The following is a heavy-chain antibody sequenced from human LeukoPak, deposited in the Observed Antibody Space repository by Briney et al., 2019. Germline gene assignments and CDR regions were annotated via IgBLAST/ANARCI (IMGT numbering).Heavy chain of an antibody. CDR3: ARGNPTNYGDYLYYFDY. CDR2: INPSGGST. CDR1: GYTFTSYY. V-gene: IGHV1-46*01. J-gene: IGHJ4*02. D-gene: IGHD4-17*01. Sequence: ASVKDSCKASGYTFTSYYIHWVRQAPGQGLEWMGVINPSGGSTSYAQRFQGKVTMTRDTSTSTVYMGLSSLRSEDTAVYYCARGNPTNYGDYLYYFDYGGQGTLLSVSS.